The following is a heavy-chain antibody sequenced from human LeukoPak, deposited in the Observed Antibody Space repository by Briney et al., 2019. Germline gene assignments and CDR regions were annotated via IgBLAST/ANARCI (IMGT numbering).Heavy chain of an antibody. CDR1: GGSISSDGYY. CDR3: ARESYDFWSGYYYHYYGMDV. D-gene: IGHD3-3*01. J-gene: IGHJ6*02. Sequence: SETLSLTCTVSGGSISSDGYYWSWIRQHPGKGLEWIGYIYYSGSTYYNPSLKSRVTISVDTSKNQFSLKLSSVTAADTAVYYCARESYDFWSGYYYHYYGMDVWGQGTTVTVSS. V-gene: IGHV4-31*03. CDR2: IYYSGST.